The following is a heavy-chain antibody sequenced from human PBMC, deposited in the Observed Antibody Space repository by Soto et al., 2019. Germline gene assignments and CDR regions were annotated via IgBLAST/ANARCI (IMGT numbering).Heavy chain of an antibody. CDR3: AGVDDKTDILTGYSY. V-gene: IGHV1-18*01. J-gene: IGHJ4*02. Sequence: QVQLVQSGAEVKKPGASVKVSCKASGYTFTSYGISWVRQAPGQGLEWMGWISAYNGNTNYAQKLQGRVTMTTDTANSTAEMELKSIVTNDTAVYYCAGVDDKTDILTGYSYWGQGTLVTVSA. D-gene: IGHD3-9*01. CDR2: ISAYNGNT. CDR1: GYTFTSYG.